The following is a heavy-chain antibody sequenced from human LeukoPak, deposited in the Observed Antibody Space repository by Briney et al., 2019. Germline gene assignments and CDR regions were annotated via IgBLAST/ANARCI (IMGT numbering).Heavy chain of an antibody. J-gene: IGHJ6*03. Sequence: PGGSLRLSCAASGVTFSSYAMSWVRQAPGKGLEWVSGISGSGGTTYYADSVKGRFTISRENSKNTLYLQMNSLRAEDTAVYYCAKNRGALNYMDVWGKGTTVTVSS. V-gene: IGHV3-23*01. CDR2: ISGSGGTT. CDR1: GVTFSSYA. CDR3: AKNRGALNYMDV. D-gene: IGHD1-14*01.